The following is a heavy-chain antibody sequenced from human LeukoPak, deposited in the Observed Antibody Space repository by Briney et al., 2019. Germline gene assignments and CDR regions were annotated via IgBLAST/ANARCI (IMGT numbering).Heavy chain of an antibody. CDR2: IYYSGST. V-gene: IGHV4-39*01. CDR1: GGSISSSSYY. J-gene: IGHJ4*02. Sequence: SETLSLTCTVSGGSISSSSYYWGWIRQPPGKGLEWIGNIYYSGSTYYNPSLKSRVTISVDTSKNQSSLKLSSVTAADTAVYYCARRKYSSGWYYFDYWGQGTLVTVSS. D-gene: IGHD6-19*01. CDR3: ARRKYSSGWYYFDY.